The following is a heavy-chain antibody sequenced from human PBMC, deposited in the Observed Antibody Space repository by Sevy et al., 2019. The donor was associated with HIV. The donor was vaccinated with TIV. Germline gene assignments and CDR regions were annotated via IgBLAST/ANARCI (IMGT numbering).Heavy chain of an antibody. CDR3: ASGSLDSTGYPFDY. Sequence: GGSLRLSCAASGFTFSIYTMNGVRQAPWKGLEWVSSISSSRTYIYYADSVRGRFTISRDNAKNSLYLQMHSLRAEDTAVYYCASGSLDSTGYPFDYWGQGTLVTVSS. D-gene: IGHD3-22*01. CDR1: GFTFSIYT. J-gene: IGHJ4*02. CDR2: ISSSRTYI. V-gene: IGHV3-21*01.